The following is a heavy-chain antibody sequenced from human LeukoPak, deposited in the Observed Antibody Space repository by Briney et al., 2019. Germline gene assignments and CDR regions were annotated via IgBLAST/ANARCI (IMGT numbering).Heavy chain of an antibody. CDR3: ARVGAEEVGAHRFDY. Sequence: SETLSLTCAVYGGSFSGYYWSGLRHPPGKGLEWSREMNHSGTNNYNTSRKRRITISVDTSKSQFSLKLSSVPAADTAVYYCARVGAEEVGAHRFDYWGQGTLVTVSS. D-gene: IGHD1-26*01. V-gene: IGHV4-34*01. J-gene: IGHJ4*02. CDR1: GGSFSGYY. CDR2: MNHSGTN.